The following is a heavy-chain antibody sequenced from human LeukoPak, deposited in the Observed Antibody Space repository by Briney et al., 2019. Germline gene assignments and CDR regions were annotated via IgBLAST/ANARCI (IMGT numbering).Heavy chain of an antibody. Sequence: PWETLSLTCAVYGGSFSGYYWSWIRQPPGKGLEWIGEINHSGSTNYNPSLKSRVTISVDTSKNQFSLKLSSVTAADTAVYYCARVVRGSASYFYYYYGMDVWGQGTTVTVSS. J-gene: IGHJ6*02. CDR2: INHSGST. D-gene: IGHD3-10*01. CDR1: GGSFSGYY. CDR3: ARVVRGSASYFYYYYGMDV. V-gene: IGHV4-34*01.